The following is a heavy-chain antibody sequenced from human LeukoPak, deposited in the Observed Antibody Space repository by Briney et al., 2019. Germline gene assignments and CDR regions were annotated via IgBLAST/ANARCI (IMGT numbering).Heavy chain of an antibody. Sequence: ASVNVSCKASGYTFTSYGISWVRQAPGQGREGMGWSSAYNGNTNYAQKLQGRVTMTTDPSTSTAYMELRSLRSDDTAVYYCARSLLWFGDWWGQGTLVTVSS. CDR1: GYTFTSYG. CDR3: ARSLLWFGDW. J-gene: IGHJ4*02. D-gene: IGHD3-10*01. CDR2: SSAYNGNT. V-gene: IGHV1-18*01.